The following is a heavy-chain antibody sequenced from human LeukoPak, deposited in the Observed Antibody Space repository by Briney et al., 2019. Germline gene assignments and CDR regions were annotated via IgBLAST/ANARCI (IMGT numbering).Heavy chain of an antibody. CDR2: IKPDGSEK. J-gene: IGHJ4*02. V-gene: IGHV3-7*04. CDR1: GFTFSRFW. CDR3: ARENYFDY. Sequence: GGSLRLSCAASGFTFSRFWMGWVRQAPGKGLEWVANIKPDGSEKNYGDSVRGRFTISRDNARNSLSLQMNSLRAEDTAVYYRARENYFDYWGQGTLVTVSS.